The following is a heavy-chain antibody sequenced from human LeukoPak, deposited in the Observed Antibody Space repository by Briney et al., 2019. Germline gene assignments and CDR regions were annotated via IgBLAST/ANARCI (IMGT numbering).Heavy chain of an antibody. CDR2: IYYSGST. J-gene: IGHJ5*02. V-gene: IGHV4-59*01. CDR1: GFTFGDYA. Sequence: MPGGSLRLSCTASGFTFGDYAMSWVRQAPGKGLEWIGYIYYSGSTNYNPSLKSRVTISVDTSKNQFSLKLSSVTAADTAVYYCARVPYYDSSGYNWFDPWGQGTLVTVSS. CDR3: ARVPYYDSSGYNWFDP. D-gene: IGHD3-22*01.